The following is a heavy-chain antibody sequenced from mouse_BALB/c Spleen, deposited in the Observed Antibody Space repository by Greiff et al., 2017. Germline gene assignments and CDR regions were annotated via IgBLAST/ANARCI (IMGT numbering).Heavy chain of an antibody. Sequence: VQLQQSGAELVRSGASVKLSCTASGFNIKDYYMPWVKQRPEQGLEWIGWIDPENGDTEYAPKFQGKATMTADTSSNTAYLQLSSLTSEDTAVYYCNALFITTATGAMDYWGQGTSVTVSS. V-gene: IGHV14-4*02. CDR2: IDPENGDT. CDR1: GFNIKDYY. CDR3: NALFITTATGAMDY. J-gene: IGHJ4*01. D-gene: IGHD1-2*01.